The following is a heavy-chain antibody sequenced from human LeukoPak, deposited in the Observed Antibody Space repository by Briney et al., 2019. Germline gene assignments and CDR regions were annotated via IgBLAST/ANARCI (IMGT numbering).Heavy chain of an antibody. Sequence: GGSLRLSCAASGFNFKLYSMHWVRQAPGKGLEWVSSISSSATYKYYPDSLKGRFTISRDNAKKSLFLQLDSLRAQDTAVYSCARGGGAWGEFDHWGLGTLVIVSS. J-gene: IGHJ4*02. D-gene: IGHD3-16*01. CDR3: ARGGGAWGEFDH. CDR1: GFNFKLYS. V-gene: IGHV3-21*01. CDR2: ISSSATYK.